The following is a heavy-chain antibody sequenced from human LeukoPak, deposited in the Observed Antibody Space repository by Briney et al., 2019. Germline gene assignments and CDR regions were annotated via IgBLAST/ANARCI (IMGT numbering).Heavy chain of an antibody. D-gene: IGHD5-18*01. CDR2: IYYSGST. J-gene: IGHJ4*02. V-gene: IGHV4-31*03. CDR3: ARYRYGYGY. Sequence: SETLSLTCTVSGGSISSGDYYWSWIRQHPGKGLEWIGYIYYSGSTYYNPSLESRVTISLDTSKNQFSLKLSSVTAADTAVYYCARYRYGYGYWGQGTLVTVSS. CDR1: GGSISSGDYY.